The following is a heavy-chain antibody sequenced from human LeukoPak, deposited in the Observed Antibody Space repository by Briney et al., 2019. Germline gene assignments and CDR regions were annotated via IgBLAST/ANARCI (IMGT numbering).Heavy chain of an antibody. Sequence: GGSLRLSCTASGFTFGDYAMSWVRQAPGKGLEWVAFIRAKVNGGTAEYAASVQDRFTISRGDSKSIVYLQLDNLKTEDIGVYYCCRQNTIFDFWGQGALVTVSS. CDR1: GFTFGDYA. J-gene: IGHJ4*02. CDR2: IRAKVNGGTA. CDR3: CRQNTIFDF. D-gene: IGHD1/OR15-1a*01. V-gene: IGHV3-49*04.